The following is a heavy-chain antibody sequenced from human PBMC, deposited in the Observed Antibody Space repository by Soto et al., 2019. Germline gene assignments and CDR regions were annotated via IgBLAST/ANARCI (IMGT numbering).Heavy chain of an antibody. CDR1: GGSFSGYY. Sequence: SDTLSLTCAVYGGSFSGYYWSWIRQPPGKGLEWIGEINHSGSTNYNPSLKSRVTISVDTSKNQFSLKLSSVTAADTAVYYCARGNRSTGWFDPWGQGTLVNVSS. CDR2: INHSGST. CDR3: ARGNRSTGWFDP. J-gene: IGHJ5*02. D-gene: IGHD1-26*01. V-gene: IGHV4-34*01.